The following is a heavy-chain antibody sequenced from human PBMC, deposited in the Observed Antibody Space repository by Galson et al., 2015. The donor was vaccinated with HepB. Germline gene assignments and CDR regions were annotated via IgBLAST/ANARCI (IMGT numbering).Heavy chain of an antibody. D-gene: IGHD2-15*01. CDR2: ISHDGITK. CDR1: GFTLSSYD. V-gene: IGHV3-30*03. J-gene: IGHJ4*02. Sequence: SLRLSCAASGFTLSSYDTHWVRQAPGKGLEWVTVISHDGITKYYADSVKGRFTISRDNSKNTVYLQMSSLRVEDTAVYYCARVGYCSGGSCWNYFDYWGQGALVTVSP. CDR3: ARVGYCSGGSCWNYFDY.